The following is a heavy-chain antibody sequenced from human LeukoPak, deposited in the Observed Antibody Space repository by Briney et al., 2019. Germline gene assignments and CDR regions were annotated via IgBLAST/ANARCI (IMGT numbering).Heavy chain of an antibody. CDR2: ISGSGGST. D-gene: IGHD3-9*01. CDR1: GFTFSSYA. V-gene: IGHV3-23*01. CDR3: AKDPLPYFPAPSWDL. J-gene: IGHJ2*01. Sequence: GGSLRLSCAASGFTFSSYAMSWVRQAPGKGLEWVTTISGSGGSTYYADSVKGRFTISRDNSKNTLYLQMNSLRAEDTAVYYCAKDPLPYFPAPSWDLWGRGTLVTVSS.